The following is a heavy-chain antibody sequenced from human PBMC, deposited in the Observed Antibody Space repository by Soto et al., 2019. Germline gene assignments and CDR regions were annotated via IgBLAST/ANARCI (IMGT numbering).Heavy chain of an antibody. CDR3: ARGANYYDSSGYLHYFDF. Sequence: QVQLVQSGAEVKKPGSSVKVSCKASGGTFSSYAISWVRQAPGQGLEWMGGIIPIFGTANYAQKFQGRVTITADESTSTAYMELSSQRSEDTAVYYCARGANYYDSSGYLHYFDFWGQGTLVTVSS. V-gene: IGHV1-69*01. D-gene: IGHD3-22*01. CDR2: IIPIFGTA. J-gene: IGHJ4*02. CDR1: GGTFSSYA.